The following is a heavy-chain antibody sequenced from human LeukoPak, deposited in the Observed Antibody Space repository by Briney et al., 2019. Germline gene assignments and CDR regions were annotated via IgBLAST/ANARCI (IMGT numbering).Heavy chain of an antibody. V-gene: IGHV3-23*01. CDR3: AKDPWVVVVAAGFDY. D-gene: IGHD2-15*01. J-gene: IGHJ4*02. Sequence: GGSLRLSCAASGFTFSSYAMSWVRQAPGKGLEWVSAISGSGGSTYYADSVKGRLTISRDNSKNTLYLQMNSLRAEDTAVYYCAKDPWVVVVAAGFDYWGQGTLVTVSS. CDR1: GFTFSSYA. CDR2: ISGSGGST.